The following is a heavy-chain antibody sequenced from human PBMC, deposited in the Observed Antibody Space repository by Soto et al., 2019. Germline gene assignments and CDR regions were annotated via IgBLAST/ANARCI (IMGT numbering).Heavy chain of an antibody. V-gene: IGHV3-7*01. CDR3: ARWNSYGYYFDY. J-gene: IGHJ4*02. D-gene: IGHD5-18*01. CDR2: INQDRSEK. Sequence: GGSLRLSCAASGCTFSSYWMSWVRQAPGKGLEWVANINQDRSEKYYVDSVKGRFTISRDNAKNSLYLQMNSLRAEDTAVYYCARWNSYGYYFDYWGQGTLVTVSS. CDR1: GCTFSSYW.